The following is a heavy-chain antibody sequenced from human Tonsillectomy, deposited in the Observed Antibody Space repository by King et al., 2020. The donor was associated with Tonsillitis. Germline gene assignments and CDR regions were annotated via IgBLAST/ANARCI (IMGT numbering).Heavy chain of an antibody. CDR1: GGSISNYY. CDR2: ISYSETT. Sequence: QLQESGPGPVKPSETLSLTCSVSGGSISNYYWSWIRQPPGKGLEWIGYISYSETTNYNPSLKSRVTISLDTSKNQFSLKLNSVTAADTAVYYCARLWCGGGFLDYGGQGTRATVSS. CDR3: ARLWCGGGFLDY. D-gene: IGHD2-21*01. J-gene: IGHJ4*02. V-gene: IGHV4-59*01.